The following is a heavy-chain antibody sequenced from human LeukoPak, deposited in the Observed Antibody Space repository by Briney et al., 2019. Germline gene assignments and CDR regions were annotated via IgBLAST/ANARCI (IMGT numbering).Heavy chain of an antibody. D-gene: IGHD6-6*01. V-gene: IGHV3-7*01. Sequence: GGSLRLSCVASGLTFSDYWMSWVRQAPGKGLEWVANIKHDGRETYYVDSVKGRFTISRDNAKNSLYLQMNSLRADDSAVYYCARASMAPYWGQGTLVTVSS. CDR1: GLTFSDYW. CDR2: IKHDGRET. CDR3: ARASMAPY. J-gene: IGHJ4*02.